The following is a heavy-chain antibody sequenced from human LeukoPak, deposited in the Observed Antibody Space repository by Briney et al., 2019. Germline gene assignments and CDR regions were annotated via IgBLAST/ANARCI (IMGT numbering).Heavy chain of an antibody. CDR3: ARYSGSQRGDFDY. CDR2: ISYDGSNK. D-gene: IGHD1-26*01. Sequence: GRSLRLSCAASGFTFSSYGMHWARQAPGKGLEWVAVISYDGSNKYYADSVKGRFTISRDNSKNTLYLQMNSLRAEDTAVYYCARYSGSQRGDFDYWGQGTLVTVSS. J-gene: IGHJ4*02. V-gene: IGHV3-30*03. CDR1: GFTFSSYG.